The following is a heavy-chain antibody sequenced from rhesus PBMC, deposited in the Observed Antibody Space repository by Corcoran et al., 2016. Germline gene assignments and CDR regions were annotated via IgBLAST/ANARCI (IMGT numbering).Heavy chain of an antibody. V-gene: IGHV4-173*01. CDR3: AVAAEVNRFDV. Sequence: QLQLQESGPGLVKPSATLSLTCAVSGGSISRNWWSWIRQPPGKGREWIGRISGSGGSTSSNPSLKSRVTSSTNTSKNQLSLKLISVTAADTAVYYCAVAAEVNRFDVWGPGVLVTVSS. CDR1: GGSISRNW. D-gene: IGHD4-29*01. CDR2: ISGSGGST. J-gene: IGHJ5-1*01.